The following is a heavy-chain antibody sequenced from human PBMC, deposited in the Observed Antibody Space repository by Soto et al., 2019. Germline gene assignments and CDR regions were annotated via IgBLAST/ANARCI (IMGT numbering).Heavy chain of an antibody. D-gene: IGHD1-1*01. CDR1: GGSIHGNF. J-gene: IGHJ4*02. CDR3: ATGGGWLTEY. Sequence: QVQLQESGPGLVKPSETLSLTCVVSGGSIHGNFCGWFRQPPGKGLEWIGYTPDYKDTDYNPSLNSRVTISLDSSKNQFSLRLSSVTAADTAVYYCATGGGWLTEYWGQGTRVTVSS. CDR2: TPDYKDT. V-gene: IGHV4-59*01.